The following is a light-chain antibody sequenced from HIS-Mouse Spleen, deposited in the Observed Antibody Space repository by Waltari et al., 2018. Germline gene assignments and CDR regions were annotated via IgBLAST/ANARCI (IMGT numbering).Light chain of an antibody. J-gene: IGKJ4*01. Sequence: DIVMTQSPDSLAVSLGERATINCKSSQSVLYSSNNKNYLAWYQQKPGQPPSLLSYGASIRGAGVPDRFSGSGSGTDVTLTISSLQAEDVAVYYCQQYYSTPLTFGGGTK. CDR2: GAS. V-gene: IGKV4-1*01. CDR1: QSVLYSSNNKNY. CDR3: QQYYSTPLT.